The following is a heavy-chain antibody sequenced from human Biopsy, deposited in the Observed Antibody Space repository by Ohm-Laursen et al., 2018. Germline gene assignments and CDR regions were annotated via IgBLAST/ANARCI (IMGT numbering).Heavy chain of an antibody. J-gene: IGHJ6*02. V-gene: IGHV1-46*01. CDR1: EFSFSRYD. D-gene: IGHD1-26*01. CDR3: AIFEGYSDDNLDYEHYGMDV. Sequence: SVKVSFKGSEFSFSRYDMHWVRQAPGRGLEWMGIISPSGGGTMDTQKFQDRLTMTRDTSTSTVHMELKSLKSEDTAVYYCAIFEGYSDDNLDYEHYGMDVWGQGTTVTVSS. CDR2: ISPSGGGT.